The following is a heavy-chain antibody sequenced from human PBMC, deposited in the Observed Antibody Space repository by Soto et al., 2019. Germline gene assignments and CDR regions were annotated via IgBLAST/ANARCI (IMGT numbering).Heavy chain of an antibody. J-gene: IGHJ5*02. D-gene: IGHD3-22*01. CDR1: GYTFTSCG. CDR3: ASDYYDSRGYANWFDP. Sequence: QVQLVQSVAEVKKPGASVKVSCKASGYTFTSCGISWVRQAPGQGLAWMGWISAYNGNTNYAQKLQGRVTMTTDTTTSTADMELRILRSDDTAVYYCASDYYDSRGYANWFDPWGQGTLVTVSS. CDR2: ISAYNGNT. V-gene: IGHV1-18*01.